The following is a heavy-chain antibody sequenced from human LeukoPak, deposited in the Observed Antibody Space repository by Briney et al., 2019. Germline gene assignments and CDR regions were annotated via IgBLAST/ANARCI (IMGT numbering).Heavy chain of an antibody. CDR2: IIPIFGIA. J-gene: IGHJ4*02. Sequence: SVKVSCKAPGGTFSSYAISWVRQAPGQGLEWMGRIIPIFGIANYAQKFQGRVTITADKSTSTAYMELSSLRSEDTAVYYCARENGSGYYSGYFDYWGQGTLVTVSS. D-gene: IGHD3-22*01. V-gene: IGHV1-69*04. CDR1: GGTFSSYA. CDR3: ARENGSGYYSGYFDY.